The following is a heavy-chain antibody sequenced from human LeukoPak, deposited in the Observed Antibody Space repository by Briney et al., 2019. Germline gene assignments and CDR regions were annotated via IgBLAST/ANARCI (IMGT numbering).Heavy chain of an antibody. V-gene: IGHV4-61*02. D-gene: IGHD3-10*01. J-gene: IGHJ4*02. CDR3: ARDRNYGSGNLFDY. Sequence: PSETLSLTCTVSGGSISSGSYYWSWIRQPAGKGLEWIGRIYTSGSTNYNPSLKSRVTMSVDTSKNQFSLKLSSVTAADTAVYYCARDRNYGSGNLFDYWGQGTLVTVYS. CDR2: IYTSGST. CDR1: GGSISSGSYY.